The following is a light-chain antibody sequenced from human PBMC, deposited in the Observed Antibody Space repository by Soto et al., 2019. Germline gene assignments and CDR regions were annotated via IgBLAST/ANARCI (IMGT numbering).Light chain of an antibody. CDR1: QSVSNY. J-gene: IGKJ5*01. V-gene: IGKV3-11*01. CDR2: DAS. Sequence: EIVLTQSPATLSLSPEERATLSCTASQSVSNYLAWYQQKPGQAPRPLFYDASTRAAGVPARFSGSGSATEFTPTISSLEPEDCAIYYCQQRQYWPPITFGQGTRLEIK. CDR3: QQRQYWPPIT.